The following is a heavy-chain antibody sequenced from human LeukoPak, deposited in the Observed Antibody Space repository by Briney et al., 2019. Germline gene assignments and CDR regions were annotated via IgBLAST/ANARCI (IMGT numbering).Heavy chain of an antibody. V-gene: IGHV3-48*02. CDR1: GFSFSTHS. CDR2: IGLSSRTM. J-gene: IGHJ3*02. Sequence: GGSLRLSCAASGFSFSTHSMNWVRQAPGKGLEWVSFIGLSSRTMYYADSVKGRFTISRDDAKNSLYLQMNSLSDEGTAVYYCARDYAYAFDIGGQGTMVTVSS. CDR3: ARDYAYAFDI. D-gene: IGHD2-2*01.